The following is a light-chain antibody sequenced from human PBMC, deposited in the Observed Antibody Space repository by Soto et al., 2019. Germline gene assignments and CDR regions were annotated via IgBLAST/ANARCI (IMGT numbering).Light chain of an antibody. V-gene: IGKV1-5*03. CDR1: QSISSW. Sequence: DIQMTQSPSTLSASVGDRVTITCRASQSISSWLAWYQQKPGKAPKLLIYKAYTLESGVPSRFSGSGSGTDFTLTLTSLLPDDFAPYYCHPSFTFGPGTKVHIK. J-gene: IGKJ3*01. CDR3: HPSFT. CDR2: KAY.